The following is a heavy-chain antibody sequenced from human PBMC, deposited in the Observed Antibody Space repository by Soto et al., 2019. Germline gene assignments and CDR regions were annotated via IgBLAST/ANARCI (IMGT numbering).Heavy chain of an antibody. CDR1: GYTLTELS. V-gene: IGHV1-24*01. J-gene: IGHJ6*03. Sequence: ASVKVSCKVSGYTLTELSMHWVRQAPGKGLEWMGGFDPEDGETIYAQKFQGRVTMTQDTSTDTAYMELSSLRSEDTAVYYCATSARKAYMVYYYYYYMDVWGKGTTVTVSS. CDR2: FDPEDGET. D-gene: IGHD6-6*01. CDR3: ATSARKAYMVYYYYYYMDV.